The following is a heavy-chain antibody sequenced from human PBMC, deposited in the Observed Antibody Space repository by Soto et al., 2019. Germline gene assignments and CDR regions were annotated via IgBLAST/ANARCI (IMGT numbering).Heavy chain of an antibody. Sequence: EVQLLESGGGLVPPGGPLSLSFAPSGFISIAYWRPWVRQPPGKGLVGVSRIKGDGSGISYADSVKGRFTISRDNVKKTLYLQMNSLRAEDTAVYYCARAICSGGRCFLLDLWGQGTLVTVSS. J-gene: IGHJ5*02. CDR1: GFISIAYW. V-gene: IGHV3-74*01. CDR3: ARAICSGGRCFLLDL. D-gene: IGHD2-15*01. CDR2: IKGDGSGI.